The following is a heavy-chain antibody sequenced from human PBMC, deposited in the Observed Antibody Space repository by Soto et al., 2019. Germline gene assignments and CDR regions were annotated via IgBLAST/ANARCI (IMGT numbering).Heavy chain of an antibody. Sequence: QVQLVQSGAEVKKPGSSVKVSCKASGGTFNNHAINWVRQAPGQGLEWMGGIIPIFGTSNYAQKFQGRVTITADESTRTAYMELSSLRSEDTAVYYCARDKPDHYDSSGSSHVGDVFDLWGQGTMVTVSS. J-gene: IGHJ3*01. D-gene: IGHD3-22*01. CDR1: GGTFNNHA. CDR3: ARDKPDHYDSSGSSHVGDVFDL. CDR2: IIPIFGTS. V-gene: IGHV1-69*01.